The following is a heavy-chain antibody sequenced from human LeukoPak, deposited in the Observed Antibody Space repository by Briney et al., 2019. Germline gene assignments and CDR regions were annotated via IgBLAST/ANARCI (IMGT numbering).Heavy chain of an antibody. CDR1: GFSFGDYP. J-gene: IGHJ4*02. Sequence: PGRSLRLSCRTSGFSFGDYPMSWVRQAPGKGLEWVGFIRSKDDGGTTDYAASVRGRFIISRDDSKNIAYLEMNSLRTEDTAVYYCTRANWRLTALDSWGEGTLLTVSS. D-gene: IGHD1-1*01. CDR3: TRANWRLTALDS. CDR2: IRSKDDGGTT. V-gene: IGHV3-49*04.